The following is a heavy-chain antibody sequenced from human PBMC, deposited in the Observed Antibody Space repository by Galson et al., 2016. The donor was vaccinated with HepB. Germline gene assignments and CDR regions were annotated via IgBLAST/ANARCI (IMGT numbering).Heavy chain of an antibody. D-gene: IGHD1-1*01. CDR1: GFTYSSYA. V-gene: IGHV3-23*01. Sequence: SLRLSCAASGFTYSSYAMNWVRQAPGKGLAWVSSISGGGGNIYIADSVKGRFTISRDNSKNRLYLQMNSLRAEDTAVYYCAKALNWDDKLDGFDIWGPGTMVAVSS. CDR2: ISGGGGNI. J-gene: IGHJ3*02. CDR3: AKALNWDDKLDGFDI.